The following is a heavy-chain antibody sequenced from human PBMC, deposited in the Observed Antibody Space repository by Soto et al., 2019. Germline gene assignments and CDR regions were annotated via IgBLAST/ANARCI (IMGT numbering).Heavy chain of an antibody. J-gene: IGHJ5*02. V-gene: IGHV4-4*07. CDR2: IYTSGST. D-gene: IGHD6-13*01. CDR1: GGSISSYY. Sequence: PSETLSLTCTVSGGSISSYYWSWIRQPAGKGLEWIGRIYTSGSTNYNPSLKSRVTMSGDTSKNQFSLKLSSVTAADTAVYDCARASSSWYGEVNWFDPWRQGTLVTVS. CDR3: ARASSSWYGEVNWFDP.